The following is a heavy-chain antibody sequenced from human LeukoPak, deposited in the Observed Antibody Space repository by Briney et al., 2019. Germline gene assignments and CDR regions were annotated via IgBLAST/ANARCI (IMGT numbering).Heavy chain of an antibody. Sequence: SVTLSLTCVVSGSSIRSGYFWGWIRQPPGGGLEWIGSIFQSGFTYYNPSLKSRVTISLHTSKNQFSLSMSPVTAADTAVYYCARGKGYSDKTGYSYHYMDVWGKGTTVTVSS. CDR1: GSSIRSGYF. CDR2: IFQSGFT. CDR3: ARGKGYSDKTGYSYHYMDV. D-gene: IGHD3-9*01. V-gene: IGHV4-38-2*01. J-gene: IGHJ6*03.